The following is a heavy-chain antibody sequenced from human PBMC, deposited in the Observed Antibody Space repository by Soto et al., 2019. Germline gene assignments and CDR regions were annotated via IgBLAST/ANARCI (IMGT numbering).Heavy chain of an antibody. D-gene: IGHD3-10*01. CDR1: GGSFSGYY. Sequence: SETLSLTCAVYGGSFSGYYWSWIRQPPGKGLEWIGEINHSGSTNYNPSLKSRVTISVDTSTNQFSLKLSSVTAADTAVYYCARGSGAGDTACDIWGQGTMVTVSS. V-gene: IGHV4-34*01. J-gene: IGHJ3*02. CDR3: ARGSGAGDTACDI. CDR2: INHSGST.